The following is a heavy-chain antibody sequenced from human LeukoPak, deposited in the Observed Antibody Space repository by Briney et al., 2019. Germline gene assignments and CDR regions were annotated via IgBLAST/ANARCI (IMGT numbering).Heavy chain of an antibody. D-gene: IGHD4-17*01. CDR2: IYYSGST. CDR3: ARVGGDYGDYPFDY. V-gene: IGHV4-59*01. CDR1: GGSISSYY. Sequence: SETLSLTCTVSGGSISSYYWSWIRQPPGKGLEWIGYIYYSGSTNYNPSLKSRVTISVDTSKNQFSLKLSSVTAADTAVYYCARVGGDYGDYPFDYWGQGTLVTVSS. J-gene: IGHJ4*02.